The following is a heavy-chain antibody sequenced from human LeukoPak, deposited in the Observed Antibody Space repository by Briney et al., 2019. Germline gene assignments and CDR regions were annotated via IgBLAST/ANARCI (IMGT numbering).Heavy chain of an antibody. D-gene: IGHD3-22*01. CDR3: ARGRSRDSSGYYYPRLSSYFDY. CDR1: GGSFSGYY. J-gene: IGHJ4*02. V-gene: IGHV4-34*01. CDR2: INHSGST. Sequence: PSETLSLTCAVYGGSFSGYYWSWICQPPGKGLEWIGEINHSGSTNYNPSLKSRVTISVDTSKNQFSLKLSSVTAADTAVYYCARGRSRDSSGYYYPRLSSYFDYWGQGTLVTVSS.